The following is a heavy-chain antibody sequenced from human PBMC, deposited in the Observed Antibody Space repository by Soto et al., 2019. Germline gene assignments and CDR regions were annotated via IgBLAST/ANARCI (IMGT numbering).Heavy chain of an antibody. J-gene: IGHJ3*02. CDR1: GGSISSNNYF. CDR2: ISYTGSA. V-gene: IGHV4-31*01. D-gene: IGHD1-26*01. Sequence: QVQLQESGPGLVKPSQTLSLTCTVSGGSISSNNYFWSRIRQHPGKGLEWIGNISYTGSAYYSPSLASQVTISVDTSKNQFSLRLNSVTAADTAMYYCAREVVSPATSDAFDIWGQGTMVTVSS. CDR3: AREVVSPATSDAFDI.